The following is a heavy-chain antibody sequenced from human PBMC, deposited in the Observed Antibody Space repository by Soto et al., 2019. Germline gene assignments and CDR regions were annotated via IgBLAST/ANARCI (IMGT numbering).Heavy chain of an antibody. V-gene: IGHV4-34*01. J-gene: IGHJ4*02. CDR1: GGSFSGYY. CDR2: IHHSGST. CDR3: ARGVELRLRHYFDN. D-gene: IGHD3-10*01. Sequence: QVQLQQWGAGLLKPSETLSLTCAVYGGSFSGYYWSWIRQSPGKGLEWIGEIHHSGSTEYNPSIKSRVTSSVDTTRDQGSLSLTSVTAAGTAVYYCARGVELRLRHYFDNWGQGTLVTVSS.